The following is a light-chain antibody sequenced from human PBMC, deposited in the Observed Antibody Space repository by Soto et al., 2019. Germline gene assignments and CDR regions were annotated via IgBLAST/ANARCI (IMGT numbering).Light chain of an antibody. J-gene: IGKJ2*03. V-gene: IGKV1-39*01. Sequence: DIQMTQSPSSLSASVGARVTITCRASQNIRNYLNWYQQTPGKATKLLIYAAYILQSGVPSRFSGSGYGTDFTLTISSLQPEDFTTYYCQQRSSTPYSFGQGTKLEIK. CDR2: AAY. CDR3: QQRSSTPYS. CDR1: QNIRNY.